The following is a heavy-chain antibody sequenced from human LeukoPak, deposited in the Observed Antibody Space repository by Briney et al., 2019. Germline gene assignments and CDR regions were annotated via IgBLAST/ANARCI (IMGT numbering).Heavy chain of an antibody. V-gene: IGHV4-39*07. CDR1: GGSISSSSYY. CDR2: IYYTGST. J-gene: IGHJ4*02. CDR3: ARVTNYYYFHY. Sequence: SETLSLTCTVSGGSISSSSYYWGWIRQPPVEELEWIGNIYYTGSTYYNPSLKSRVTISVDTSKNQFSLNLSSMTAADTAVYFCARVTNYYYFHYWGQGTLVTVSS. D-gene: IGHD3-10*01.